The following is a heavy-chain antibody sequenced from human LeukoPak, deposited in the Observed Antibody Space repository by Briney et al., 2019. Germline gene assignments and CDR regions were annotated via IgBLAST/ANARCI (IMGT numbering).Heavy chain of an antibody. V-gene: IGHV3-48*03. CDR1: GFTFSSYE. J-gene: IGHJ4*02. D-gene: IGHD3-22*01. Sequence: GGSLRLSCAASGFTFSSYEMNWVRQAPGKGLGWVSYISSSGSTIYYADSVKGRFTISRDNAKNSLYLQMNSLRAEDTAVYYCAKGTGRYYYDSSGYYYGSQTLDFGMVFDYWGQGTLVTVSS. CDR2: ISSSGSTI. CDR3: AKGTGRYYYDSSGYYYGSQTLDFGMVFDY.